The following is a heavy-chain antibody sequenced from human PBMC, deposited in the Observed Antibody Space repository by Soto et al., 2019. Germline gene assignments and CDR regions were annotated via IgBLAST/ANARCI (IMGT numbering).Heavy chain of an antibody. Sequence: EASVKVSCEASGYTFTGYYMHCVRQAPGQGLEWMGWINPNSGGTNYAQKFQGWVTMTRDTSISTAYMELSRLRSDDTAVYYCAIGGEGVYYDSSVYSVFDYWGKETLVTVSS. CDR2: INPNSGGT. CDR3: AIGGEGVYYDSSVYSVFDY. J-gene: IGHJ4*02. D-gene: IGHD3-22*01. V-gene: IGHV1-2*04. CDR1: GYTFTGYY.